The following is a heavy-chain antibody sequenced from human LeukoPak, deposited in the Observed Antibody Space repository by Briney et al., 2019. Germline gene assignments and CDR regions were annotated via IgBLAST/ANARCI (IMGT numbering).Heavy chain of an antibody. Sequence: PGGSMRLSCAASGFTFSSYCMNWVRQAPGKGLEWVSSISSSSSYIYYADSVKGRFTISRDNAKNSLYLQMNSLRAEDTAVYYCARGFWGGGNDAFDIWGQGTMVTVSS. CDR2: ISSSSSYI. CDR3: ARGFWGGGNDAFDI. D-gene: IGHD7-27*01. J-gene: IGHJ3*02. CDR1: GFTFSSYC. V-gene: IGHV3-21*01.